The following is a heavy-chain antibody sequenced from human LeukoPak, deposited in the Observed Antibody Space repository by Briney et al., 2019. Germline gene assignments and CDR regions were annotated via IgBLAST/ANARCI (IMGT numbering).Heavy chain of an antibody. CDR1: GGAISSYY. CDR3: ARGGYYGSGNDFRFDP. Sequence: SETLSLTCIVSGGAISSYYWSWIRQPPGKGLEWIGYIYYSGSTNYNPSLKSRVTISVDTSKNQFSLKLSSVTAADTAVYYCARGGYYGSGNDFRFDPWGQGTLVTVSS. CDR2: IYYSGST. J-gene: IGHJ5*02. V-gene: IGHV4-59*01. D-gene: IGHD3-10*01.